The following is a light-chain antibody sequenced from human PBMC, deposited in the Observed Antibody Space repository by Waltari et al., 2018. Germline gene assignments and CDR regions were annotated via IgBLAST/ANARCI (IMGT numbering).Light chain of an antibody. CDR1: RSAVGGFNY. Sequence: QSALTQPAAVSGSPGQSITISCTGTRSAVGGFNYVSCYQQHPGKAPKLMIYEVSNRPSGVSNRFSGSKSGNTASLTISGLQAEGEADYYCSSYTRSSTHVLFGRGTKLTVL. CDR3: SSYTRSSTHVL. CDR2: EVS. V-gene: IGLV2-14*01. J-gene: IGLJ2*01.